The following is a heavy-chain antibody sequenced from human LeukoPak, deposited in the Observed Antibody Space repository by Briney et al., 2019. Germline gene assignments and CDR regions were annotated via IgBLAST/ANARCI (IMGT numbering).Heavy chain of an antibody. D-gene: IGHD3-3*01. CDR1: GFTSSSYS. V-gene: IGHV3-21*01. J-gene: IGHJ5*02. Sequence: GGSLRLSCAASGFTSSSYSMNWVRQAPGKGLEWVSYITTISNYIYYADSVKGRFTISRDNAKNTLYLQLHSLRAEETAVFCFAGAASGGISHNWFDPWGQGTLVTV. CDR2: ITTISNYI. CDR3: AGAASGGISHNWFDP.